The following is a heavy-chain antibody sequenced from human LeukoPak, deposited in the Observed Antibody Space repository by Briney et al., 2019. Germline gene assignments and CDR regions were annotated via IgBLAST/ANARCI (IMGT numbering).Heavy chain of an antibody. V-gene: IGHV3-23*01. CDR1: GFTFYMYA. Sequence: PGGSLTLSCQASGFTFYMYAMSWVRQAPGKGLEWVASMCGTAGCTFYPDSVKGRFTISRDNSKNVLYLRMNSLTAEDTAIYYCAKDRPNFHENSGHYYRRDGDSWGQGTQVTVSS. CDR2: MCGTAGCT. CDR3: AKDRPNFHENSGHYYRRDGDS. D-gene: IGHD3-22*01. J-gene: IGHJ5*01.